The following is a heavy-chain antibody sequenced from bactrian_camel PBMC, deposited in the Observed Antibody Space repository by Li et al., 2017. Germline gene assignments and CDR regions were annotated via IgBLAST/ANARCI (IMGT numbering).Heavy chain of an antibody. CDR2: IYTGDGST. Sequence: HVQLVESGGGMVQIGGSLRLSCAASGFTFSNAWMHWVRQAPGKGLEWVSSIYTGDGSTNSAESVKGRFTISRDNAKNTVYLQMNDLTSEDTALYYCATSIMPRRPTLATSRAFGYWGQGTQVTVS. V-gene: IGHV3S1*01. D-gene: IGHD4*01. CDR3: ATSIMPRRPTLATSRAFGY. CDR1: GFTFSNAW. J-gene: IGHJ6*01.